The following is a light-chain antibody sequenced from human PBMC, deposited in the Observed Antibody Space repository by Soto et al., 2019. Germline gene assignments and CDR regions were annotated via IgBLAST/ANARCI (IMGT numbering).Light chain of an antibody. V-gene: IGKV3-11*01. CDR2: DAS. CDR1: QSVSSY. Sequence: EIVLTQSPATLSLSPGERATLSCRASQSVSSYLAWYQQKPGQAPRRLIYDASNRATGIPARFSGSGSGTDFTRTISSLEPEDFAVYYCQQRSNWPPWTFGQGTKVEIK. CDR3: QQRSNWPPWT. J-gene: IGKJ1*01.